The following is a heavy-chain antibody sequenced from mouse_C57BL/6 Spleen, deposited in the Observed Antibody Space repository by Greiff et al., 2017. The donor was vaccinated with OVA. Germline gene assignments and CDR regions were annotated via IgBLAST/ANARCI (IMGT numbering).Heavy chain of an antibody. Sequence: QVHVKQSGAELVKPGASVKMSCKASGYTFTSYWITWVKQRPGQGLEWIGDIYPGSGSTNYNEKFKSKATLTVDTSSSTAYMQLSSLTSEDSAVYYCASWSLFAYWGQGTLVTVSA. J-gene: IGHJ3*01. CDR3: ASWSLFAY. V-gene: IGHV1-55*01. CDR1: GYTFTSYW. CDR2: IYPGSGST.